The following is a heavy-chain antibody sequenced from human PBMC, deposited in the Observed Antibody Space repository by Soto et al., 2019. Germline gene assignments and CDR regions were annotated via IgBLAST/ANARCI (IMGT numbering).Heavy chain of an antibody. CDR3: AGEGGGGYYDSSGYMGV. Sequence: EVQLVETGGGLIQPGGSLRLSCAASGITVSTNYMSWVRQAPGKGLEWVSVIYSDGKTFYADSVKGRFTISRDNSQNTVALQGNGLRADDGAVYYWAGEGGGGYYDSSGYMGVWGQGTLVTVSS. CDR2: IYSDGKT. J-gene: IGHJ4*02. V-gene: IGHV3-53*02. D-gene: IGHD3-22*01. CDR1: GITVSTNY.